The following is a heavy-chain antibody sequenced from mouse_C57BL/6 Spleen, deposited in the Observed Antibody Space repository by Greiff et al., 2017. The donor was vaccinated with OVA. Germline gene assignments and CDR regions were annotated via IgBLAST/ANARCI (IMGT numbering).Heavy chain of an antibody. V-gene: IGHV1-52*01. CDR1: GYTFTSYW. J-gene: IGHJ1*03. Sequence: VKLQQPGAELVRPGSSVKLSCKASGYTFTSYWMHWVKQRPIQGLEWIGNIDPSDSETHYNQKFKDKATLTVDKSSSTAYMQLSSLTSEDSAVYYCARGRGSYWYFDVWGTGTTVTVSS. CDR2: IDPSDSET. D-gene: IGHD1-1*01. CDR3: ARGRGSYWYFDV.